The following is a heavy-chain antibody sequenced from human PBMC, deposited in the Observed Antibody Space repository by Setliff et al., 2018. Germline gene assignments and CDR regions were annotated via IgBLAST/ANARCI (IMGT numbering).Heavy chain of an antibody. CDR2: INSNGGDT. Sequence: ASVKVSCQASGYIFSDHYMHWVRQAPGKGIEGMGWINSNGGDTNYAQTFEGRLTLNRDTSIRTTYMELATLRSDDTAVYYCARARHFGMDVWGQGTTVTVSS. CDR3: ARARHFGMDV. J-gene: IGHJ6*02. CDR1: GYIFSDHY. V-gene: IGHV1-2*02.